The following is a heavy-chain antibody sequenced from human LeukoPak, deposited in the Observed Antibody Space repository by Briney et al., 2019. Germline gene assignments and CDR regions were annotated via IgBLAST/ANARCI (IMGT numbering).Heavy chain of an antibody. J-gene: IGHJ4*01. Sequence: SETLSLTCTVSGGSISNSPYYWAWIRQSPGKGLEWIGSIFYTGRTYYNPSLESQVSISVDTSKNHLSLTLTSVTAADTAVYFCARDRPFNPLVYWGQGTLVTVSS. V-gene: IGHV4-39*02. CDR2: IFYTGRT. CDR1: GGSISNSPYY. CDR3: ARDRPFNPLVY. D-gene: IGHD6-6*01.